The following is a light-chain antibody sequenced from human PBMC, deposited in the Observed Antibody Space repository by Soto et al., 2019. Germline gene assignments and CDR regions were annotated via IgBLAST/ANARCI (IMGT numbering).Light chain of an antibody. V-gene: IGLV2-8*01. J-gene: IGLJ3*02. CDR3: CSYGFAGSDYLV. CDR2: EVN. Sequence: QSALTQPPSASGSPGQSVTISCTGASSDVGGNDYVSWYQHHPGKVPKLMIFEVNKRPSGVPHRFSGPKSGNTASLTVSGLQAEDEADYYCCSYGFAGSDYLVFGGGTKLTVL. CDR1: SSDVGGNDY.